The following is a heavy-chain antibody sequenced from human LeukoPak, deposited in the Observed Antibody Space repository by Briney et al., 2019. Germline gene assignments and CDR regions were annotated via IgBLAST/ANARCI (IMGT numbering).Heavy chain of an antibody. Sequence: SETLSLTCAVYGGSFSGYYWSWIRQPPGKGLEWIGEINHSGSTNYNPSLKSRVTISVDTSKNQFSLKLSSVTAADTAVYYCASRYRSSTSCPFDYGNRPTYAFDIWGQGTMVTVSS. D-gene: IGHD2-2*01. J-gene: IGHJ3*02. CDR2: INHSGST. V-gene: IGHV4-34*01. CDR1: GGSFSGYY. CDR3: ASRYRSSTSCPFDYGNRPTYAFDI.